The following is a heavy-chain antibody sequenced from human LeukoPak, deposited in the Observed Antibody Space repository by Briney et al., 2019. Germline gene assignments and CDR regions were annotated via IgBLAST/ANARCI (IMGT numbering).Heavy chain of an antibody. D-gene: IGHD1-26*01. V-gene: IGHV3-23*01. Sequence: GGSLRLSCAASGFTFSSYAMSWVRQAPGKGLEWVSAISGSGGSTYYADSVKGRFTISRDNSKNTLYLQMNSLRAEDTAVYYCAKDLSEWELPYDALDIWGQGTMVTVSS. CDR2: ISGSGGST. J-gene: IGHJ3*02. CDR3: AKDLSEWELPYDALDI. CDR1: GFTFSSYA.